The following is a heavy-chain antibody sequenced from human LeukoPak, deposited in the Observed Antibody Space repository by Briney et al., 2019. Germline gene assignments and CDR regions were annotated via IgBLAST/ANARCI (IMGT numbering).Heavy chain of an antibody. CDR3: ARSLFGFLEP. D-gene: IGHD3-3*01. Sequence: SQTLSLTCTVSGGSISSGSYYWSWLRQPAGKGLEWIGRIYTSGSTNYNPSLKSRFTISVDTSKNQFSLKLSSVTAADTAVYYCARSLFGFLEPWGQGTMVTVSS. J-gene: IGHJ3*01. CDR1: GGSISSGSYY. V-gene: IGHV4-61*02. CDR2: IYTSGST.